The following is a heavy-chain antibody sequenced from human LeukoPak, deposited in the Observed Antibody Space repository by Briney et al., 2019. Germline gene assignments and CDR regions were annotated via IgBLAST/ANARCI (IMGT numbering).Heavy chain of an antibody. J-gene: IGHJ4*02. CDR3: ARTPTGRGFDY. V-gene: IGHV4-59*04. Sequence: SETLSLTCTVSGGSISSYHWGWIRQPPGKGLEWIGNIYYSGSTYYNPSLKSRVTISVDTSKNEFSLKLSSVTAADTAVYYCARTPTGRGFDYWGQGTLVTVSS. CDR2: IYYSGST. CDR1: GGSISSYH. D-gene: IGHD4-23*01.